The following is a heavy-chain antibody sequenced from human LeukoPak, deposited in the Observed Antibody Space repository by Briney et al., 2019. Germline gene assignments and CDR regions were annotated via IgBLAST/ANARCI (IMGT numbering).Heavy chain of an antibody. CDR3: ARGARAGYNLEPFDY. J-gene: IGHJ4*03. CDR2: IYYSGST. V-gene: IGHV4-59*08. Sequence: LETLCLTCTVSGGSMSSYYWSWIRQPPGKGLEWIGYIYYSGSTKYNPSLKSRVTTSVDTSKNQFSLKLSSVTAADTAVYYCARGARAGYNLEPFDYWGKGTMVTVSS. CDR1: GGSMSSYY. D-gene: IGHD5-24*01.